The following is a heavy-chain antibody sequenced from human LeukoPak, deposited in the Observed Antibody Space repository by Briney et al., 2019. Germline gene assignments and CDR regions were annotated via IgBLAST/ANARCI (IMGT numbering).Heavy chain of an antibody. J-gene: IGHJ4*02. CDR3: ARDYGDYEDYFDY. Sequence: PSETLSLTCAVYGGSFSGYYWSWIRQPPGKGLEWMGEINHSGSTNYNPSLKSRVTISVDTSKNQFSLKLSSVTAADTAVYYCARDYGDYEDYFDYWGQGTLVTVSS. V-gene: IGHV4-34*01. CDR1: GGSFSGYY. D-gene: IGHD4-17*01. CDR2: INHSGST.